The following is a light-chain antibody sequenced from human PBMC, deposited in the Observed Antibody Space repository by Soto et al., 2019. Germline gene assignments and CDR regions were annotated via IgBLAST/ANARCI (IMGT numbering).Light chain of an antibody. V-gene: IGLV2-14*01. CDR3: SSYTSSSTLLYV. J-gene: IGLJ1*01. CDR1: SSDVGGYNY. Sequence: QSVLTQPPSVSGSPAQSITISCTGNSSDVGGYNYVSWYQQHPGKAPKLMIYDVSNRPSGVSNRFSGSKSGNTASLTISGLQAEDEADYYCSSYTSSSTLLYVFGTGTKVTVL. CDR2: DVS.